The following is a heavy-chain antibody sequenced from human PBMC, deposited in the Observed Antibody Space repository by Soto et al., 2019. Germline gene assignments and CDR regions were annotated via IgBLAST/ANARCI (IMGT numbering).Heavy chain of an antibody. CDR3: ARESLNEPYNRGAFDI. V-gene: IGHV1-18*04. Sequence: QGQLVQSGAEVKKPGASVKVSCKASGYTFTSYGISWVRQAPGQGLEWMGWISAYNGNTNYAQKLQGRVTMTTDTSTRTAYMELRSLRSDDTAVYYCARESLNEPYNRGAFDIWGQGTMVTVSS. CDR2: ISAYNGNT. D-gene: IGHD7-27*01. J-gene: IGHJ3*02. CDR1: GYTFTSYG.